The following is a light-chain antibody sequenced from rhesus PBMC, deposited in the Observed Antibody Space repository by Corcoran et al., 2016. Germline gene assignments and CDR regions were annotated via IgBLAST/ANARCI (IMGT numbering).Light chain of an antibody. J-gene: IGKJ3*01. CDR1: QAISNW. CDR3: QQHDNSPFT. V-gene: IGKV1-69*01. Sequence: DIQLTQSPSSLSASVGDRVTITCRASQAISNWLAWYQQKPGRAPQLLIFRASNLQQGVPSRFSGSGSGTDFTLAISSLQPEDFATYFCQQHDNSPFTFGPGTKLDIK. CDR2: RAS.